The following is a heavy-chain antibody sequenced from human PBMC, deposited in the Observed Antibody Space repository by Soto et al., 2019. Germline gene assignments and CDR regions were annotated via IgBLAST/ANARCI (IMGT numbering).Heavy chain of an antibody. CDR2: ISYDGSNK. CDR1: GFTFSSYG. V-gene: IGHV3-30*18. CDR3: AKEQLRGVRGVITYYYGMDV. D-gene: IGHD3-10*01. Sequence: QVQLVESGGGVVQPGRSLRLSCAASGFTFSSYGMHWVRQAPGKGLEWVAVISYDGSNKYYADSVKGRFTISRDNSKNTLYVQMNSLRAEDTAVYYCAKEQLRGVRGVITYYYGMDVWGQGTTVTVSS. J-gene: IGHJ6*02.